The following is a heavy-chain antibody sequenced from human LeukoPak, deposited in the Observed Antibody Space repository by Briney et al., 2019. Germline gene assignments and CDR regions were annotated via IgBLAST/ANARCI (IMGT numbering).Heavy chain of an antibody. J-gene: IGHJ4*02. D-gene: IGHD1-26*01. Sequence: GGSLRLSCAASGFTFSSYDMSWVRQAPGKGLEWVSAVSGSGGSTYYADSVKGRFTISRDNSKNTVYLQMNSLRAEDTAVYYCAKDGSSGTYFDYWGQGTLVTASS. CDR3: AKDGSSGTYFDY. V-gene: IGHV3-23*01. CDR2: VSGSGGST. CDR1: GFTFSSYD.